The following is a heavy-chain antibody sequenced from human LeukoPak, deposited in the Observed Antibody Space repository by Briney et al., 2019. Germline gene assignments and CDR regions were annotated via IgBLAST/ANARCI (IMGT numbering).Heavy chain of an antibody. CDR2: INHSGST. Sequence: KPSETLSLTCAVYGGSFSGYYWSWIRQPPGKGLEWIGEINHSGSTNYNPSLKSRVTISVDASKNQFSLKLSSVTAADTAVYYCARGGRRYDFWSGYSNTYYFDYWGQGTLVTVSS. D-gene: IGHD3-3*01. CDR3: ARGGRRYDFWSGYSNTYYFDY. CDR1: GGSFSGYY. V-gene: IGHV4-34*01. J-gene: IGHJ4*02.